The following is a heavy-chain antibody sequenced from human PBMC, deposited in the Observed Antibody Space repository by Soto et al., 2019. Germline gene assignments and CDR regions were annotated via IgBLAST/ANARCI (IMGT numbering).Heavy chain of an antibody. J-gene: IGHJ6*03. CDR2: IYPGDSDT. Sequence: GESLKISCKGSGYSFTSYWIGWVRQMPGKGLEWMGIIYPGDSDTRYSPSFQGQVTISADKSISTAYLQWSSLKASDTAMYYCARLQGGYDFYYYYYMDVWGKGTTVTVSS. V-gene: IGHV5-51*01. CDR3: ARLQGGYDFYYYYYMDV. CDR1: GYSFTSYW. D-gene: IGHD5-12*01.